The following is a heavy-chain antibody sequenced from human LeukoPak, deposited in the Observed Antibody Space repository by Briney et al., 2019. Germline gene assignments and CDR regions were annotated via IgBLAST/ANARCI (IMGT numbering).Heavy chain of an antibody. CDR1: GFTFSSYA. D-gene: IGHD2-2*01. CDR3: VRGVGSSTSCYVRAFDI. V-gene: IGHV3-23*01. J-gene: IGHJ3*02. CDR2: ISGSGGST. Sequence: LPGGSLRLSCAASGFTFSSYAMSWVRQAPGKGLEWVSAISGSGGSTYYADSVKGRLTISRDNAKNSLYLQVNSLRAEDMTVYYCVRGVGSSTSCYVRAFDIWGQGTMVTVSS.